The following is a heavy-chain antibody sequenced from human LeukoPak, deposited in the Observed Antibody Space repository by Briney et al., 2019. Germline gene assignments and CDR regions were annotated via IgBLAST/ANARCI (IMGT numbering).Heavy chain of an antibody. CDR3: ARGFSDRWFGDHTGRYYMDV. CDR2: IYSGGST. V-gene: IGHV3-66*01. D-gene: IGHD3-10*01. Sequence: GGSLRLSCAASGFTVSSNYMSWVRQAPGKGLEWVSVIYSGGSTYYADSVKGRFTISRDNSKNTLYLQMNSLRAEDTAVYYCARGFSDRWFGDHTGRYYMDVWGKGTTVTISS. CDR1: GFTVSSNY. J-gene: IGHJ6*03.